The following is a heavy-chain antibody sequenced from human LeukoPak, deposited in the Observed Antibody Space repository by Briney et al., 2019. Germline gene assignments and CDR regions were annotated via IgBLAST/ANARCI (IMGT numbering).Heavy chain of an antibody. V-gene: IGHV1-69*05. CDR2: IIPIFGTA. Sequence: ASVKVSCKASGGTFSSYAISWVRQAPGQGLEWMGGIIPIFGTANYAQKFQGRVTITTDESTSTAYMELSSLRSEDTAVYYCARRYYDSSGPNWFDPWGQGTLVTVSS. D-gene: IGHD3-22*01. CDR1: GGTFSSYA. CDR3: ARRYYDSSGPNWFDP. J-gene: IGHJ5*02.